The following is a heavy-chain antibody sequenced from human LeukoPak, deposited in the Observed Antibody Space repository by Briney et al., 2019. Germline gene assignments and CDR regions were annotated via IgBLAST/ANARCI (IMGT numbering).Heavy chain of an antibody. D-gene: IGHD6-19*01. V-gene: IGHV3-11*05. J-gene: IGHJ4*02. CDR2: ISSSSSYT. CDR3: ARGQWYSSGWYYFDY. CDR1: GFTFSDYY. Sequence: PGGPLRLSCAASGFTFSDYYMSWIRQAPGKGLEWVSYISSSSSYTNYADSVKGRFTISRDNAKNSLYLQMNSLGAEDTAVYYCARGQWYSSGWYYFDYWGQGTLVTVSS.